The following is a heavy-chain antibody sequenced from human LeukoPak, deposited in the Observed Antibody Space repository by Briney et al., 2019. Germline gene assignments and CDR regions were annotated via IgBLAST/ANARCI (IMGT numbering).Heavy chain of an antibody. D-gene: IGHD4-17*01. J-gene: IGHJ4*02. CDR3: ARGGDYGDYVFHY. CDR1: GGSFSDYN. CDR2: IYHSGST. Sequence: SETLSLTCAVYGGSFSDYNWTWIRQPPGKGLEWIGEIYHSGSTNYNPSLKSRVTISVDTSKNQFSLKLYSVTAADTAVYYCARGGDYGDYVFHYWGQGTLVTVSS. V-gene: IGHV4-34*01.